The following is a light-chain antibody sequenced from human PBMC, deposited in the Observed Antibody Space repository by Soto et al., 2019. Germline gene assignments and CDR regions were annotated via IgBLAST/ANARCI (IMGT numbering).Light chain of an antibody. V-gene: IGKV3-15*01. CDR2: GAS. J-gene: IGKJ5*01. CDR3: QQYNSWPPIT. CDR1: QSVSSY. Sequence: EIVLTQSPGTLSLSPGERATLSCRASQSVSSYLAWYQQKPGQAPRLLIYGASTRATGIPARFSGGGSGTEFTLTISSLQSEDFAVYYCQQYNSWPPITFGQGTRLEIK.